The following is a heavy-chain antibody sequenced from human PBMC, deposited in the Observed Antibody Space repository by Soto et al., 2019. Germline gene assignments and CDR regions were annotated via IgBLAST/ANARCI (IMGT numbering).Heavy chain of an antibody. D-gene: IGHD3-3*01. CDR1: GYTFTSYG. CDR3: ARDLLLGWSGYFLANDAFDI. CDR2: ISAYNGNT. Sequence: QVQLVQSGAEVKKPGASVKVSCKASGYTFTSYGISWVRQAPGQGLEWMGWISAYNGNTNYAQKLQGRVTMTTDTSTSTAYMELRSLRSDDTAVYYCARDLLLGWSGYFLANDAFDIWGQGTMVTVSS. J-gene: IGHJ3*02. V-gene: IGHV1-18*01.